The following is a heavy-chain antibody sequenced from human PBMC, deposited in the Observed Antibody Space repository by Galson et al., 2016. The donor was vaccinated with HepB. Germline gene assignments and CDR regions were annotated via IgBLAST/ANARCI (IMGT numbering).Heavy chain of an antibody. CDR1: GGTFSSYA. Sequence: SVKVSCKTSGGTFSSYAISWVRQAPGQRLEWMGGIIPIFGAAAADYAQNFQGRVTITADDSTSTAYLGLSGLRSEDTAVYYCARGPQYCSSTSCISYRAGDYGMDVWGQGTTVTVSS. D-gene: IGHD2-2*01. CDR3: ARGPQYCSSTSCISYRAGDYGMDV. V-gene: IGHV1-69*13. CDR2: IIPIFGAAAA. J-gene: IGHJ6*02.